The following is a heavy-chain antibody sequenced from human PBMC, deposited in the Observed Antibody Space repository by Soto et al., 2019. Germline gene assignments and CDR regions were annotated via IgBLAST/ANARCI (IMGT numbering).Heavy chain of an antibody. J-gene: IGHJ4*02. V-gene: IGHV4-59*12. D-gene: IGHD2-2*01. CDR1: GSSIRSYY. CDR2: IYYIGST. CDR3: AREVVPAKAIDY. Sequence: SATLSLTCTVPGSSIRSYYWSWIRQPPGKGLEWIGYIYYIGSTNYNPSFKSRVTISVDTSKNQFSLKLSSVTAADTAVYYCAREVVPAKAIDYWGQGTLVTVS.